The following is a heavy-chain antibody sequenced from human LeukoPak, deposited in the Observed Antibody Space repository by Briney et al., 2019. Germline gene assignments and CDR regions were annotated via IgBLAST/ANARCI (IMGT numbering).Heavy chain of an antibody. J-gene: IGHJ4*02. CDR3: ARNRVGATMTTADY. Sequence: GASVKVSCKASGGTFSSYAISWVRQAPRQGLEWMGRIIPIFGTANYAQKFQGRVTITTDESTSTAYMELSSLRSEDTAVYYCARNRVGATMTTADYWGQGTLVTVSS. D-gene: IGHD1-26*01. CDR2: IIPIFGTA. CDR1: GGTFSSYA. V-gene: IGHV1-69*05.